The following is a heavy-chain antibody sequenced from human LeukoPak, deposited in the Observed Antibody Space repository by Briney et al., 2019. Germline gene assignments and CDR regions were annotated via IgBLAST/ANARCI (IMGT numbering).Heavy chain of an antibody. CDR3: ASLREKWEPRNYFDY. CDR1: GGTFSSYA. J-gene: IGHJ4*02. V-gene: IGHV1-69*04. Sequence: SVKVSCKASGGTFSSYAISWVRQAPGQGLEWMGRIIPILGIANYAQKFQGRVTITADKSTSTAYMELSSLRSEDTAVYYCASLREKWEPRNYFDYWGQGTLVTVSS. D-gene: IGHD1-26*01. CDR2: IIPILGIA.